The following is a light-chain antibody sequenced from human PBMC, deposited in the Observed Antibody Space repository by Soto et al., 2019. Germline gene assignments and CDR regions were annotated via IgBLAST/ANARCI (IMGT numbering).Light chain of an antibody. CDR1: SSNIGSNT. J-gene: IGLJ1*01. Sequence: QSVLTQPPSASGTPGQRVTISCSGSSSNIGSNTVNWYQQLPGTAPKLLIYSNNQRPSGVPDRFSGSKSGTSASLAISGLHSLAEAEYFRASWDDSLPGYVFGTGTKVTVL. CDR3: ASWDDSLPGYV. V-gene: IGLV1-44*01. CDR2: SNN.